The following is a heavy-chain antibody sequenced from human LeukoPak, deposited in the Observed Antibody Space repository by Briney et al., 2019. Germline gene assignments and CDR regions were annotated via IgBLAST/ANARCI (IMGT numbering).Heavy chain of an antibody. J-gene: IGHJ3*02. CDR2: INTDGSST. CDR3: ARASITMVRGPNAFDI. V-gene: IGHV3-74*01. CDR1: GFTFSSYW. D-gene: IGHD3-10*01. Sequence: GGSLRLSCAASGFTFSSYWMRWVRQAPGKGLVWVSRINTDGSSTSYADSVKGRFTISRDNAKNTLYLQMNSLRAEDTAVYYCARASITMVRGPNAFDIWGQGTMVTVSS.